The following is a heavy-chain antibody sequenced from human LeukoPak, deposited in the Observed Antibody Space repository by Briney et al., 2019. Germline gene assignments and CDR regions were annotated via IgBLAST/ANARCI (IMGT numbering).Heavy chain of an antibody. CDR1: GFTFSSYA. Sequence: PGGSLRLSCAASGFTFSSYAMHWVRQAPGKGLEWVAVISYDGSNKYYADSVKGRFTISRDNSKNTLYPQMNSLRAEDTAVYYCARGTVTIVGEDWFDPWGQGTLVTVSS. D-gene: IGHD4-17*01. V-gene: IGHV3-30-3*01. J-gene: IGHJ5*02. CDR3: ARGTVTIVGEDWFDP. CDR2: ISYDGSNK.